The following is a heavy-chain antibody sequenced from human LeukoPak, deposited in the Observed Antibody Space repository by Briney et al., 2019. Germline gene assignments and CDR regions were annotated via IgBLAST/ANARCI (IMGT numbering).Heavy chain of an antibody. CDR3: ARSLPYYYDTSTYYPRD. CDR2: IYHSGST. V-gene: IGHV4-30-2*01. CDR1: GGSISSGGYY. D-gene: IGHD3-22*01. Sequence: SQTLSLTCTVSGGSISSGGYYWSWIRQPPGKGLEWIGYIYHSGSTYYNPSLKSRVTISVDRSKNQFSLKLSSVTAADTAVYYCARSLPYYYDTSTYYPRDWGQGTLVTVSS. J-gene: IGHJ4*02.